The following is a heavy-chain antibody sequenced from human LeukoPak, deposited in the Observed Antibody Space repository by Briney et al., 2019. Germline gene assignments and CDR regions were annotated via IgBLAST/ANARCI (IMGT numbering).Heavy chain of an antibody. Sequence: GGSLRLSCAASGFTFITYAMHWVRQAPGKGLEWVAVISYDGSNQYYADSVKGRFTISRDNSKNTLYLQMNSLRTEDTALYYYARAFSVETPDYWGQGTLVTISS. CDR3: ARAFSVETPDY. V-gene: IGHV3-30*04. CDR2: ISYDGSNQ. J-gene: IGHJ4*02. CDR1: GFTFITYA.